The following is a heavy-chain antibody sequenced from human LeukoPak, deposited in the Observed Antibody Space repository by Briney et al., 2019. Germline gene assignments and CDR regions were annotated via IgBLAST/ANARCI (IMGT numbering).Heavy chain of an antibody. D-gene: IGHD5-18*01. V-gene: IGHV1-69*05. CDR2: IIPIFGTA. J-gene: IGHJ4*02. Sequence: SVKVSCKASGGTFSSYAISWVRQAPGQGLELMGRIIPIFGTANYAQKFQGRVTITTDESTSTAYMELSSLRSEDTAVYYCARGGYSYGYSFDYWGQGTLVTVSS. CDR1: GGTFSSYA. CDR3: ARGGYSYGYSFDY.